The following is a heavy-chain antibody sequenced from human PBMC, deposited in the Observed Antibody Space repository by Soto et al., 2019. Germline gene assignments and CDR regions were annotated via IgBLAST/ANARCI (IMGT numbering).Heavy chain of an antibody. CDR1: GFSFSRNA. CDR3: AKLGYCTGGTCYLDYYYGVDV. V-gene: IGHV3-23*01. J-gene: IGHJ6*02. D-gene: IGHD2-15*01. CDR2: ISSGGNT. Sequence: QLLESGGGLVQPGGSLRLSCEASGFSFSRNAMSWVRQAPGKGLGWVSSISSGGNTYYADSVMGRFTICRDNSKNTQSLQMTSLGAEDTAVYYSAKLGYCTGGTCYLDYYYGVDVWGQGTTVTVS.